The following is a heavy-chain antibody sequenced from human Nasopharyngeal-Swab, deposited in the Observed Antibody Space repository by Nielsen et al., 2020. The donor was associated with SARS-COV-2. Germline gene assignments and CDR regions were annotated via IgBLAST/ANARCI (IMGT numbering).Heavy chain of an antibody. D-gene: IGHD2-2*01. Sequence: LSLTCTVSGGSISSYYWSWIRQPPGKGLEWIGYIYYSGSTNYNPSLKSRVTISVDTSKNQFSLKLSSVTAADTAVYYCARYCSSDWYFDLWGRGTLVTVSS. J-gene: IGHJ2*01. V-gene: IGHV4-59*08. CDR2: IYYSGST. CDR3: ARYCSSDWYFDL. CDR1: GGSISSYY.